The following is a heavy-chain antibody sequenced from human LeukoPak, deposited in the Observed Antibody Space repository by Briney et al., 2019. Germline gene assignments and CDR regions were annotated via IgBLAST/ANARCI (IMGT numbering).Heavy chain of an antibody. CDR1: GFTFSSYA. Sequence: GGSLRLSCAASGFTFSSYAMHWVRQAPGKGLEWVAVISYDGSNKYYADSVKGRFTISRDNSKNTLYLQMNSLRAEDTAVYYCARESADLDYGGNSPNYYYYYGMDVWGQGTTVTVSS. CDR3: ARESADLDYGGNSPNYYYYYGMDV. J-gene: IGHJ6*02. D-gene: IGHD4-23*01. CDR2: ISYDGSNK. V-gene: IGHV3-30-3*01.